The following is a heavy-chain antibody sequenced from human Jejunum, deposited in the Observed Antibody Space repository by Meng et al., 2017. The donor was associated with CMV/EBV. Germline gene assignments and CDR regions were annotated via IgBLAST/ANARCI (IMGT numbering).Heavy chain of an antibody. D-gene: IGHD4-11*01. CDR1: GFNFRGYS. J-gene: IGHJ4*02. Sequence: CTPSGFNFRGYSMDWVRQTPGKGLEWVSSINSDSRYIYYAVSVKGRFTISRDSAKNSLYLQMESLRAEDTAVYYCARDNDFTNSYWGQGTLVTVSS. V-gene: IGHV3-21*01. CDR3: ARDNDFTNSY. CDR2: INSDSRYI.